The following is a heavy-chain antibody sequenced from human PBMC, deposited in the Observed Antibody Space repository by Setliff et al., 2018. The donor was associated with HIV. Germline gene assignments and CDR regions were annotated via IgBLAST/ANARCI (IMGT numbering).Heavy chain of an antibody. D-gene: IGHD3-22*01. V-gene: IGHV4-39*07. CDR1: GGPISSSSYY. CDR3: ALGSSGYPFDH. J-gene: IGHJ4*02. CDR2: IYYSGRT. Sequence: SETLSLTCTVSGGPISSSSYYWGWIRQSPGKGLEWIGNIYYSGRTDYNPSLKSRVTISVDTSKGQFSLKLSSVTAADTAMYYCALGSSGYPFDHWGQGTLVTVSS.